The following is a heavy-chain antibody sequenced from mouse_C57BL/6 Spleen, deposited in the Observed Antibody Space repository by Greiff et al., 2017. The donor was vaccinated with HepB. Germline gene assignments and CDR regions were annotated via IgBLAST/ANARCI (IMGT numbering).Heavy chain of an antibody. J-gene: IGHJ3*01. CDR1: GFTFSSYA. CDR2: ISAGGSYT. CDR3: AREGYYDSSPD. V-gene: IGHV5-4*01. Sequence: EVQGVESGGGLVKPGGSLKLSCAASGFTFSSYAMSWVRQTPEKRLEWVATISAGGSYTYYPDNVKGRFTISRDNAKNNLYLQMSHLKSEDTAMYYCAREGYYDSSPDWGQGTLVTVSA. D-gene: IGHD1-1*01.